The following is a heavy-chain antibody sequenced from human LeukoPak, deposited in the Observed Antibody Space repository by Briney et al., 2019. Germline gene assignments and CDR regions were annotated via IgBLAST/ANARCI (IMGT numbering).Heavy chain of an antibody. Sequence: GGSLGLSCAASGFTFSSYWMHWVRQAPGKGLVWVSRINSDGSSTSYADSVKGRFTISRDNAKNTLYLQMNSLRAEDTAVYYCATGGTTGSFDYWGQGTLVTVSS. CDR3: ATGGTTGSFDY. CDR1: GFTFSSYW. J-gene: IGHJ4*02. D-gene: IGHD1-1*01. V-gene: IGHV3-74*01. CDR2: INSDGSST.